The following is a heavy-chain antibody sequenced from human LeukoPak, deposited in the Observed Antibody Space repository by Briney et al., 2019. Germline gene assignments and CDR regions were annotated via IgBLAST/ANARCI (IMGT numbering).Heavy chain of an antibody. CDR3: ARDPDYGDPGPFFDY. V-gene: IGHV3-7*03. D-gene: IGHD2-21*02. CDR1: GFTFGTYW. J-gene: IGHJ4*02. Sequence: GGSLRLSCATSGFTFGTYWMTWVRQAPGTGLEWVANINPDGSGTFYVGSVKGRFTISRDNAKNSLYLHMNSLRAEDTATYYCARDPDYGDPGPFFDYWGQGALVTVSS. CDR2: INPDGSGT.